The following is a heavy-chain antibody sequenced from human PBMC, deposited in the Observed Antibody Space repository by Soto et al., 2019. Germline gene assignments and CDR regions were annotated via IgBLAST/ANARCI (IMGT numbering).Heavy chain of an antibody. V-gene: IGHV1-8*01. D-gene: IGHD3-3*01. CDR1: GYTFTSYD. CDR2: MNPNSGNT. J-gene: IGHJ3*02. CDR3: ARGTVLRFLVWFLATDAFDI. Sequence: QVQLVQSGAEVKKPGASVKVSCKASGYTFTSYDINWVRQATGQGLEWMGWMNPNSGNTGYAQKFQGRVTMTRNTSISAAYMELSSLRSEDTAVYYCARGTVLRFLVWFLATDAFDIWGQGTMVTVSS.